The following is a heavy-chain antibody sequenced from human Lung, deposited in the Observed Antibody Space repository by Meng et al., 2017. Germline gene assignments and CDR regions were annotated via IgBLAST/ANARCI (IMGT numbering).Heavy chain of an antibody. V-gene: IGHV1-18*01. CDR1: GYTLSSDG. CDR3: ATRGNPYLNC. Sequence: GHMVQAGAEGKKPGASVKVSCEASGYTLSSDGFSWVRQAPGQGLEWLGWINTYNGKTDYAQKFQGRITMTTDTFTSTAYMELRNLRSDDTAVYYCATRGNPYLNCWGQGTLVTVSS. J-gene: IGHJ4*02. CDR2: INTYNGKT.